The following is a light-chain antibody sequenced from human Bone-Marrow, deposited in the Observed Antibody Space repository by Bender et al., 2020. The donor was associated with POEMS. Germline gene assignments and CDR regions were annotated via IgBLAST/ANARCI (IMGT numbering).Light chain of an antibody. J-gene: IGLJ1*01. Sequence: QSALTQPPSASGSPGQSVTISCTGTSSDVGGYNYVSWYQQPPGKAPKLIIYEVTKRPSGVPDRFSGSNSGNTASLTISGLQADDEADYYCCSYAGFSTPYVFGSVTKVTVL. CDR3: CSYAGFSTPYV. CDR2: EVT. CDR1: SSDVGGYNY. V-gene: IGLV2-8*01.